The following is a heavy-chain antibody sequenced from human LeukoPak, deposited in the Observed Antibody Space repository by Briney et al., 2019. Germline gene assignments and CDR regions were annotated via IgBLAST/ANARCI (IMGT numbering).Heavy chain of an antibody. CDR2: IWYDGSNK. V-gene: IGHV3-33*01. J-gene: IGHJ4*02. CDR1: GFTFSHYG. D-gene: IGHD6-25*01. CDR3: ARDPRYNNSGVY. Sequence: PGGSLRLSCAASGFTFSHYGMHWVRQAPGKGLEWVAVIWYDGSNKYYADSVKGRFTISRDNSENTLCLQMNSLRAEDTAVYFCARDPRYNNSGVYWGQGTLVTVSS.